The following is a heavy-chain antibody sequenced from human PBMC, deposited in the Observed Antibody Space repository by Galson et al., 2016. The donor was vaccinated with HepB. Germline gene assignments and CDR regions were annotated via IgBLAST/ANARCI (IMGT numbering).Heavy chain of an antibody. CDR2: ISAYNGNT. D-gene: IGHD6-19*01. V-gene: IGHV1-18*04. Sequence: SVKVSCKASGYPFTTYGISWVRQAPGQGLEWMGWISAYNGNTKYAQKLQGRVTMTTDTSTSTAYMELRSLRSDDTAVYYCARADTSGWSHRIYHWGQGTLVTVPS. CDR3: ARADTSGWSHRIYH. J-gene: IGHJ5*02. CDR1: GYPFTTYG.